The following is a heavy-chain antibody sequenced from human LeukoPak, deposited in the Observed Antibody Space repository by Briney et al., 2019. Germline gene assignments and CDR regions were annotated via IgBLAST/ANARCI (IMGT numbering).Heavy chain of an antibody. CDR2: INHSGST. CDR3: ARGGRRITMVRGVKIFDY. Sequence: SETLSLTCTVYGGSFSGYYWSWIRQPPGKGLEWIGEINHSGSTNHNPSLKSRVTISVDTSKNQFSLKLSSVTAADTAVYYCARGGRRITMVRGVKIFDYWGQGTLVTVSS. V-gene: IGHV4-34*01. J-gene: IGHJ4*02. CDR1: GGSFSGYY. D-gene: IGHD3-10*01.